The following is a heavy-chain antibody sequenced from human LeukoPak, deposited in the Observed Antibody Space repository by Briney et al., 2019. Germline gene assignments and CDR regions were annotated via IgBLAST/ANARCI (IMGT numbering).Heavy chain of an antibody. V-gene: IGHV1-8*01. CDR1: GYTFTSYD. CDR2: MNPNSGNT. J-gene: IGHJ6*02. D-gene: IGHD3-3*01. Sequence: GASVKVSCKASGYTFTSYDINWVRQAPGQGREWMGWMNPNSGNTGYAQKFQGRVTMTRNTSISTAYMELSSLRSEDTAVHYCARGYHYDFWSGYYKEWAYYYGMDVWGQGTTVTVSS. CDR3: ARGYHYDFWSGYYKEWAYYYGMDV.